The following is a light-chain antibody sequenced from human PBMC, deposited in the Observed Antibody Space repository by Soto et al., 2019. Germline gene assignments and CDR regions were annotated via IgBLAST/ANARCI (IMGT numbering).Light chain of an antibody. CDR3: QTWGSGIVV. J-gene: IGLJ2*01. CDR1: SGHSNYA. Sequence: QALVTQSPSASASLGASVKLTCTLSSGHSNYAIAWHQQQPEKGPRYLMKLNSDGSHSKGDGIPDRFSGSSSGAERYLTISSLQSEDEADYYCQTWGSGIVVFGGGTKVTVL. CDR2: LNSDGSH. V-gene: IGLV4-69*01.